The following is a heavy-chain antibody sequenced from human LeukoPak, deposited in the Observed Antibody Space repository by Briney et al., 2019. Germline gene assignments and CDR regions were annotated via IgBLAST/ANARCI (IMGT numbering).Heavy chain of an antibody. CDR2: IYYSGRT. D-gene: IGHD3-22*01. J-gene: IGHJ3*02. Sequence: SETLSLTCTVSGGSISSSSYYWGWIRQPPGKGLEWIGSIYYSGRTYYNPSLKSRVTISVDTSKNQFSLKLSSVTAADTAVYYCASWKYYDSSGYSPTLVAFDIWGQGTMVTVSS. V-gene: IGHV4-39*07. CDR1: GGSISSSSYY. CDR3: ASWKYYDSSGYSPTLVAFDI.